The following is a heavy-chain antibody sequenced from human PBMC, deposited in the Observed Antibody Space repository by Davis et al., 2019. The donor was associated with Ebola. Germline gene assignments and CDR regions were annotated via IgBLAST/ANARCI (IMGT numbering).Heavy chain of an antibody. J-gene: IGHJ4*02. D-gene: IGHD2-15*01. CDR1: GGSISSGDYY. CDR3: ARHPLVYNPEIVVVAARVDY. V-gene: IGHV4-39*01. Sequence: SETLSLTCTVSGGSISSGDYYWSWIRQTPGKGLEWIGDISYSGSTNYNPPLKSRVTISVDTSKNQFSLKLRSVTAADTAVYYCARHPLVYNPEIVVVAARVDYWGQGTLVTVSS. CDR2: ISYSGST.